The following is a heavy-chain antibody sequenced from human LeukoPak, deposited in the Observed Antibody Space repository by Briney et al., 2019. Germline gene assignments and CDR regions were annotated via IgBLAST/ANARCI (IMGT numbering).Heavy chain of an antibody. J-gene: IGHJ4*02. CDR2: ISYDGSNK. V-gene: IGHV3-30*18. Sequence: GGSLRLSCAASGFTFSTYGMHWVRQAQGKGLEWVAVISYDGSNKYYADSVKGRFTISRDNSKNTLYLQMNSLRAEDTAVYYCAKDLTMIVVVITDWGQGTLVTVSS. CDR3: AKDLTMIVVVITD. D-gene: IGHD3-22*01. CDR1: GFTFSTYG.